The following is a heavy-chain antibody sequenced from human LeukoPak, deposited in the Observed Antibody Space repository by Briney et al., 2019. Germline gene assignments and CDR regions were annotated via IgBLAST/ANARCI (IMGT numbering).Heavy chain of an antibody. CDR2: MNPNSGNT. V-gene: IGHV1-8*01. J-gene: IGHJ5*02. CDR1: GYTFTSYD. D-gene: IGHD5-18*01. CDR3: ARDRGGYTYGYGWWFDP. Sequence: ASVKVTCKASGYTFTSYDINWVRQATGLGLEWMGWMNPNSGNTGYAQKFQGRVTMTRNTSTSTAYMELSSLRSEDTAVYYCARDRGGYTYGYGWWFDPWGQGTLVTVSS.